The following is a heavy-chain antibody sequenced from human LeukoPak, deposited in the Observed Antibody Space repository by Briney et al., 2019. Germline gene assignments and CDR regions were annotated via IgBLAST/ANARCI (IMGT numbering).Heavy chain of an antibody. V-gene: IGHV1-24*01. CDR3: ARSLPTYYYYGMDV. Sequence: GASVKVSCKVSGHSLTELCMHWVRQTPGKGLEWMGGFDPEDGETIYAQKFQGRVTMTRDTSTSTVYMELSSLRSEDTAVYYCARSLPTYYYYGMDVWGQGATVTVSS. CDR1: GHSLTELC. D-gene: IGHD2-15*01. J-gene: IGHJ6*02. CDR2: FDPEDGET.